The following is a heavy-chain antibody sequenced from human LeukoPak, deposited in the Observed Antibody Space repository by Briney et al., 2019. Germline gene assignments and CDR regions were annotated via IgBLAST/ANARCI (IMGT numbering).Heavy chain of an antibody. Sequence: GGSLRLSCAASGFTFSNAWMSWVRQAPGKGLEWDGRIKSKTDGGTTDYAAPVKGRFTISRDDSKNTLCLQMNSLKTEDTAVYYCTTDKVPGADFDYWGQGTLVTVSS. CDR2: IKSKTDGGTT. J-gene: IGHJ4*02. D-gene: IGHD2-2*01. CDR1: GFTFSNAW. CDR3: TTDKVPGADFDY. V-gene: IGHV3-15*01.